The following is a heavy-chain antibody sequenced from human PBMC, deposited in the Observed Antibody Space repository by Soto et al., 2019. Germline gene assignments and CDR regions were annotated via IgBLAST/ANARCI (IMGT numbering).Heavy chain of an antibody. CDR2: IVVGSGNT. J-gene: IGHJ4*02. CDR1: GGTFSSYA. CDR3: AADLGSSGSRRYYFDY. Sequence: GASVKVSCKASGGTFSSYAISWVRQAPGQRLEWIGWIVVGSGNTNYAQKFQERVTITRDMSTSTAYMELSSLRSEDTAVYYCAADLGSSGSRRYYFDYWGQGTLVTVSS. V-gene: IGHV1-58*02. D-gene: IGHD3-22*01.